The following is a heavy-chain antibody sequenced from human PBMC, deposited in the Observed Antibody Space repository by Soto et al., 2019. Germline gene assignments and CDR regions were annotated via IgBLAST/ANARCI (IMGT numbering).Heavy chain of an antibody. Sequence: QVYLVQSGAEVKKPGASVKVSCKAAEDTFTDYYIHWVRQAPGQGLEWMGWINPKTGDTNRAQNFQGWVTLTRDTSVSTAYMEMSRLRSDDTAVYYCARGPIAAAAYYLDYWGQGTLVTVPS. V-gene: IGHV1-2*04. CDR1: EDTFTDYY. D-gene: IGHD6-13*01. CDR2: INPKTGDT. J-gene: IGHJ4*02. CDR3: ARGPIAAAAYYLDY.